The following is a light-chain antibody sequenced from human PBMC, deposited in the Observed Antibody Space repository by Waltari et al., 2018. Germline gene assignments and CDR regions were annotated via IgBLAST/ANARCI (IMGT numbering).Light chain of an antibody. V-gene: IGLV2-11*01. CDR2: DVN. CDR1: IRDVGGNNY. Sequence: QFALPQPPPVSGPLGQSFTIPCPGTIRDVGGNNYVSWYQQHPGKAPNLMIYDVNKRPSGVPDRFSGSKSGNTASLTISGLQGEDEADYYCYSYAGSSSFVFGTGTEIIVL. CDR3: YSYAGSSSFV. J-gene: IGLJ1*01.